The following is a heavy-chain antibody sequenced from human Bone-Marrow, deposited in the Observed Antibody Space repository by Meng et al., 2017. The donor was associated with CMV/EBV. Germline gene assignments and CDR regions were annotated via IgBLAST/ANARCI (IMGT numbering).Heavy chain of an antibody. Sequence: LSCAASGFTFSPYWMHWVRRAPGKGLEWVSLIKSDGRSTIYADSVKGRFTISRDNAKNTLSLQMSNLGADDTAIYYCARHHLGSADLWGHGTLVTVSS. V-gene: IGHV3-74*01. J-gene: IGHJ5*02. D-gene: IGHD1-26*01. CDR1: GFTFSPYW. CDR2: IKSDGRST. CDR3: ARHHLGSADL.